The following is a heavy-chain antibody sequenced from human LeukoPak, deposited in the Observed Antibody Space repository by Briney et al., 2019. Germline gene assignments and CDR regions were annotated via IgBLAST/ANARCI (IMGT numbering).Heavy chain of an antibody. Sequence: GGSLRLSCAASGFTFDDYGMSWVRQAPGKGLELVSGINWNGGSTGYADSVKGRFTISRDNAKNSLYLQMNSLRAEDTALYYCAREVVLAAPYYYYYMDVWGKGTTVTVSS. CDR2: INWNGGST. V-gene: IGHV3-20*04. CDR1: GFTFDDYG. D-gene: IGHD2-15*01. CDR3: AREVVLAAPYYYYYMDV. J-gene: IGHJ6*03.